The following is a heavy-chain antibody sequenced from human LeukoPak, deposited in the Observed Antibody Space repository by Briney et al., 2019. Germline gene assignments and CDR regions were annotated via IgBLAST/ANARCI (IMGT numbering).Heavy chain of an antibody. J-gene: IGHJ4*02. CDR2: IYKSGDT. CDR1: GVSIRSDGYY. Sequence: SETLSLTCTVSGVSIRSDGYYWSWIRQHPGKGLEWIGYIYKSGDTYYNPSLKSRFSISVATSENQFSLNLNSVTAADTAVYYCASNSIAAAEGLFLLDYWGQGTLVTVSS. D-gene: IGHD6-13*01. CDR3: ASNSIAAAEGLFLLDY. V-gene: IGHV4-31*03.